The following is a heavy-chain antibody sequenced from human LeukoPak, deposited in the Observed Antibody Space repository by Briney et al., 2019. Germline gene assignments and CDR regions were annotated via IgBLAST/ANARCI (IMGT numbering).Heavy chain of an antibody. CDR2: GNYNGTP. Sequence: SETLSLTRNVPGGSVSSGSYYWSWIRQPPGKGLEWIGHGNYNGTPRHNPPCKSRVDISIDTSKTQFYLKLRSVTAADADVYYCARAEPSMIVGTWGYYGMDVWGQGTTVTVSS. D-gene: IGHD3-22*01. J-gene: IGHJ6*02. CDR1: GGSVSSGSYY. CDR3: ARAEPSMIVGTWGYYGMDV. V-gene: IGHV4-61*01.